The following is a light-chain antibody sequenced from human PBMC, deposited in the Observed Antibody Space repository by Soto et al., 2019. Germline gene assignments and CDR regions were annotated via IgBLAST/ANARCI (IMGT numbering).Light chain of an antibody. CDR2: EVS. CDR3: SSYSISTAYL. J-gene: IGLJ1*01. CDR1: GSDVGGYDY. Sequence: QSVLTQPASVSGSPGQSITISCTGTGSDVGGYDYVAWYQLHPGKAPKLMLFEVSDRPSGVSYRFSGSKSGNTASLTISGLQAEDEADYFCSSYSISTAYLFGTGTKVTVL. V-gene: IGLV2-14*01.